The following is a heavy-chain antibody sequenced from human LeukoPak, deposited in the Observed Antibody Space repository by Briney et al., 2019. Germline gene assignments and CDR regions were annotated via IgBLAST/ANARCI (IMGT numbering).Heavy chain of an antibody. J-gene: IGHJ4*02. D-gene: IGHD5-18*01. Sequence: PGGSLRLSCAASGFTFSSYWMSWVRQAPGKGLEWVANIKQDGSEKYYVDSVKGRFTISRDNAKNSLYLQMNSLRAEDAAVYYCAREDTAMVIPFDYWGQGTLVTVSS. CDR3: AREDTAMVIPFDY. CDR2: IKQDGSEK. CDR1: GFTFSSYW. V-gene: IGHV3-7*01.